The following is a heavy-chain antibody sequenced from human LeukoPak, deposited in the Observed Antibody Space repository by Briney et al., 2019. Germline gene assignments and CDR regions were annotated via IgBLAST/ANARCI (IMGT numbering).Heavy chain of an antibody. Sequence: GGSLRLSCAASGFSVSSYYMDWVRQAPGKGLEWVSVMYSGGNTQYADSVKGRFAISRDDSKNTLHLQMNSMKAEDTAVYYCARARSRCTNGVCRSGYYYYMDVWGKGATVTVSS. V-gene: IGHV3-66*02. CDR2: MYSGGNT. CDR1: GFSVSSYY. CDR3: ARARSRCTNGVCRSGYYYYMDV. D-gene: IGHD2-8*01. J-gene: IGHJ6*03.